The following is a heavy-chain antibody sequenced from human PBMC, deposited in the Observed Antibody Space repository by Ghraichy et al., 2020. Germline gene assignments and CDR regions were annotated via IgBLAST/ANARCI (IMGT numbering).Heavy chain of an antibody. V-gene: IGHV1-69*06. D-gene: IGHD2-2*02. CDR3: ARDCSSTSCYTAPYYYYGMDV. J-gene: IGHJ6*02. Sequence: EHGLEWMGGIIPIFGTANYAQKFQGRVTITADKSTSTAYMELSSLRSEDTAVYYCARDCSSTSCYTAPYYYYGMDVWGQGTTVTVSS. CDR2: IIPIFGTA.